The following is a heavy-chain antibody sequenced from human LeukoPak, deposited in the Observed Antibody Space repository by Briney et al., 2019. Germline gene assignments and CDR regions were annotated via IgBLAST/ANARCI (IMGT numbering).Heavy chain of an antibody. J-gene: IGHJ5*02. CDR2: IYYSGNT. CDR1: GDSINTKNYY. Sequence: PSETLSLTCTVSGDSINTKNYYWGWIRQPPGKGLEWIGSIYYSGNTYYNPSLKSRVTISVDTSKNQFSLKLSSVTAADTAVYYCASLRRRYSYGFGHWFDPWGQGTLVTVSS. D-gene: IGHD5-18*01. CDR3: ASLRRRYSYGFGHWFDP. V-gene: IGHV4-39*01.